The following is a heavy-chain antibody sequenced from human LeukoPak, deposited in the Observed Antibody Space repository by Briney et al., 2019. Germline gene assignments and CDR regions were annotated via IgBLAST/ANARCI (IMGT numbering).Heavy chain of an antibody. CDR1: GYIFTSYF. D-gene: IGHD2-8*02. CDR3: ARVGYWPDYFFDY. Sequence: ASVKVSCKASGYIFTSYFMHWVRQAPGQGLEWMGLINPSGGSTRYAQKFQGRVTMTRDMSTSTVYMELSSLRSEDTAVYYCARVGYWPDYFFDYWGQGTLVTVSS. V-gene: IGHV1-46*01. CDR2: INPSGGST. J-gene: IGHJ4*02.